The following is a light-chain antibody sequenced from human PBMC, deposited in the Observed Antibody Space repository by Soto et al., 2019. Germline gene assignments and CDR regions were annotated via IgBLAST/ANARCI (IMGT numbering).Light chain of an antibody. CDR3: QQRSNWPLT. J-gene: IGKJ4*01. CDR2: GAS. Sequence: EIVMTQSPATLSVSPGERATLSCRASQSVSSNFAWYQQKPGQAPRLLIYGASTRATGIPARFSGSGSGTEFTLAISSLQSEDFAVYYCQQRSNWPLTFGGGTKVEIK. V-gene: IGKV3-15*01. CDR1: QSVSSN.